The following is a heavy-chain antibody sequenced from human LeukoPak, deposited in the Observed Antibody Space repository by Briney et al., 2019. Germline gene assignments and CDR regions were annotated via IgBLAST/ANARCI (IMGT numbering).Heavy chain of an antibody. D-gene: IGHD5-18*01. CDR3: KRSKGHSYGFDY. Sequence: PGGSLRLSCTASGFTFSSYGMSWVRQAPGKGLEWVSAISGSGDSTYYADSVKGRFTISRDNSKNTLYLQMNSLRAEDTAVYYCKRSKGHSYGFDYWGQGTLVTVSS. CDR1: GFTFSSYG. CDR2: ISGSGDST. V-gene: IGHV3-23*01. J-gene: IGHJ4*02.